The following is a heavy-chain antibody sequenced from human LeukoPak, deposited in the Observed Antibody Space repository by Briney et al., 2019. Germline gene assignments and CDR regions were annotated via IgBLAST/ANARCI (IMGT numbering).Heavy chain of an antibody. CDR3: ARSYCTNGVCYQTGDYNWFDP. Sequence: SETLSLTCTVSGYSIGTGYCWGWIRQPPGKGLEWIASIFHDGRTFYNPSLKSRVTISVLTSDNQFSLKLSSVTAADTAVYYCARSYCTNGVCYQTGDYNWFDPWGQGTLVTVSS. CDR1: GYSIGTGYC. CDR2: IFHDGRT. J-gene: IGHJ5*02. V-gene: IGHV4-38-2*02. D-gene: IGHD2-8*01.